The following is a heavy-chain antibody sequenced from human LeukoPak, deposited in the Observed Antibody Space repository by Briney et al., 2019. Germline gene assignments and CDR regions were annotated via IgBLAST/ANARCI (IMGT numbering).Heavy chain of an antibody. CDR3: ARGHCSGGSCYSAAIADY. D-gene: IGHD2-15*01. V-gene: IGHV1-8*02. CDR1: GYTFTSYG. J-gene: IGHJ4*02. CDR2: MNPNSGNT. Sequence: ASVKVSCKASGYTFTSYGISWVRQAPGQGLEWMGWMNPNSGNTGYAQKFQGRVTMTRNTSISTAYMELSSLRSEDTAVYYCARGHCSGGSCYSAAIADYWGQGTLVTVSS.